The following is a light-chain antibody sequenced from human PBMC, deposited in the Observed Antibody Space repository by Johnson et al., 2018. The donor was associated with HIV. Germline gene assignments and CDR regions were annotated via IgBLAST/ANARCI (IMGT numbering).Light chain of an antibody. J-gene: IGLJ1*01. V-gene: IGLV1-51*01. CDR3: GTWDSSLSAGV. CDR1: SSNIGNNY. Sequence: QSVLTQPPSVSAAPGQKVTISCSGSSSNIGNNYVSWYQQLPGTAPKLLIYDNNKRPSGIPDRLSGSKSGTSATLGITGLQKGDEADYYCGTWDSSLSAGVFGTGTKVTVL. CDR2: DNN.